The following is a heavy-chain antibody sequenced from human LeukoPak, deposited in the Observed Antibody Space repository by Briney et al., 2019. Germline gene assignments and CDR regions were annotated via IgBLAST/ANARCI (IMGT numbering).Heavy chain of an antibody. Sequence: GGSLRLSCAASGFTFSSYWMHWFRQAPGKGLVWVSRINTDGSSTSYADSVKGRFTISRDNAKNTLYLQMNSLRAEDTAVYYCARENRSGMGATGYYWGQGTLVTVSS. J-gene: IGHJ4*02. D-gene: IGHD1-26*01. CDR3: ARENRSGMGATGYY. CDR1: GFTFSSYW. CDR2: INTDGSST. V-gene: IGHV3-74*01.